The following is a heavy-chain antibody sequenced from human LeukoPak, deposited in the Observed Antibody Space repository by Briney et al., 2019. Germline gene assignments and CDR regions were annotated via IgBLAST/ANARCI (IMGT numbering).Heavy chain of an antibody. CDR2: IYYSGST. J-gene: IGHJ4*02. CDR1: GGSFSGYY. D-gene: IGHD3-22*01. V-gene: IGHV4-39*01. Sequence: SETLSLTCAVYGGSFSGYYWTWIRQPPGKGLEWIGSIYYSGSTYYNPSLKSRVTISVDTSKNQFSLKLSSVTAADTAVYYCARQTMIVVVITIFDYWGQGTLVTVSS. CDR3: ARQTMIVVVITIFDY.